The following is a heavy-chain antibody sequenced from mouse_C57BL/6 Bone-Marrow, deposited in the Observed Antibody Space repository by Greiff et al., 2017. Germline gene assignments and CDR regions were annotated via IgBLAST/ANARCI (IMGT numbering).Heavy chain of an antibody. J-gene: IGHJ2*01. CDR1: GFTFSDYG. V-gene: IGHV5-17*01. CDR2: ISSGSSTI. CDR3: AREVYGNYDY. Sequence: VQLQQSGGGLVKPGGSLKLSCAASGFTFSDYGMHWVRQAPEKGLEWVAYISSGSSTIYYADTVKGRFTISRDNAKNTLFLQMTSLRSEDTAMYYCAREVYGNYDYWGQGTTLTVSS. D-gene: IGHD2-1*01.